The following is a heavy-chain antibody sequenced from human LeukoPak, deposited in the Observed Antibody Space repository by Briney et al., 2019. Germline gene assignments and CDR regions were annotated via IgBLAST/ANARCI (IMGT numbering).Heavy chain of an antibody. D-gene: IGHD2-8*02. J-gene: IGHJ4*02. Sequence: PGGSLRLSCAASVFTFSTYLMHWVRHAPGKGVVWVSRIYGDGISTTYAHSVKGRFTISRDNAKNTLYLQMNSLSGEDTAVYFCASGVLDSLYYFDYWGQGTLVTVSS. CDR2: IYGDGIST. CDR1: VFTFSTYL. V-gene: IGHV3-74*01. CDR3: ASGVLDSLYYFDY.